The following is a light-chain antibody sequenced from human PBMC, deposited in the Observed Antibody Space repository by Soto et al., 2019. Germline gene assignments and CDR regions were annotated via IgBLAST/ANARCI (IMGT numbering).Light chain of an antibody. CDR1: SSNIEINY. Sequence: QAVVTQPPSASGTPGQRVTISCSGSSSNIEINYVYWYQQLPGTAPKLLIYANNDRPSGVPDRFSGSKSGASASLAITGLQADDEADYYCQSYDSSLSGWVFGGGTKLTVL. J-gene: IGLJ3*02. V-gene: IGLV1-40*03. CDR3: QSYDSSLSGWV. CDR2: ANN.